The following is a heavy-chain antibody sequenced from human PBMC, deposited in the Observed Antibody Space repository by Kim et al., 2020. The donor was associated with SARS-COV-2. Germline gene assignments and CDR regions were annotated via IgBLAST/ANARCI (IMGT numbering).Heavy chain of an antibody. CDR1: GYTFTSYY. D-gene: IGHD2-2*01. CDR2: INHSGGST. Sequence: ASVKVSCKASGYTFTSYYMHWVRQATGQGLEWMGIINHSGGSTSYAQKQQGRDTRTRETSTSTVYMERSSLRPEGTAVHYGAREGGRVPAAIGWFDPRGQ. J-gene: IGHJ5*02. CDR3: AREGGRVPAAIGWFDP. V-gene: IGHV1-46*01.